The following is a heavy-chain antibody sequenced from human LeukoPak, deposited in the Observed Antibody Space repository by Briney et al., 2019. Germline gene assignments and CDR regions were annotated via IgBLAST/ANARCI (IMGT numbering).Heavy chain of an antibody. D-gene: IGHD2-15*01. CDR3: ATLGYCSGGSCYAYNWFDP. Sequence: ASVKVSCKASGYTFTGYYVHWVRQAPGQGLEWMGGFDPEDGETIYAQKFQGRVTMTEDTSTDTAYMELSSLRSEDTAVYYCATLGYCSGGSCYAYNWFDPWGQGTLVTVSS. V-gene: IGHV1-24*01. CDR1: GYTFTGYY. J-gene: IGHJ5*02. CDR2: FDPEDGET.